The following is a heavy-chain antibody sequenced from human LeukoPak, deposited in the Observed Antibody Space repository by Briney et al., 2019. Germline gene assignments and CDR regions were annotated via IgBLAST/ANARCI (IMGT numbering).Heavy chain of an antibody. J-gene: IGHJ4*02. Sequence: ASVKVSCKASGGTFSSYAISWVRQAPGQGLEWMGGFDPEDGETIYAQKFQGRVTMTEDTSTDTAYMELSSLRSEDTAVYYCATATVTTWRMYYFDYWGQGTLVTVSS. CDR3: ATATVTTWRMYYFDY. D-gene: IGHD4-17*01. V-gene: IGHV1-24*01. CDR1: GGTFSSYA. CDR2: FDPEDGET.